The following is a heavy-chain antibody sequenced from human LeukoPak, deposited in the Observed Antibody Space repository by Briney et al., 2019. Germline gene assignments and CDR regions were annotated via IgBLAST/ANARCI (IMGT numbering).Heavy chain of an antibody. CDR3: ARDAYSGSSSNFDY. D-gene: IGHD1-26*01. CDR2: ISSSGSTI. Sequence: PGGSLRLSCAASGSTFSDYYMSWIRQAPGKGLEWVSYISSSGSTIYYADSVKGRFTISRDNAKNSLYLQMNSLRAEDTAVYYCARDAYSGSSSNFDYWGQGTLVTVSS. J-gene: IGHJ4*02. V-gene: IGHV3-11*01. CDR1: GSTFSDYY.